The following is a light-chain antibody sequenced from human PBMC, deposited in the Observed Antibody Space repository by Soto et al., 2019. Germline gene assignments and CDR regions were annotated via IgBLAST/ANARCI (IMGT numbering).Light chain of an antibody. J-gene: IGKJ2*01. CDR1: QSVSSSY. CDR3: QQYGSSPTT. CDR2: GAS. V-gene: IGKV3-20*01. Sequence: EIVLTQSPGTLSLSPGERATLSCRASQSVSSSYLAWYQQKPGQAPRLLIYGASSRATGIPDRFSGSGSGTDVTLTISRLEPEDFAVYYCQQYGSSPTTFGQGTKLEIK.